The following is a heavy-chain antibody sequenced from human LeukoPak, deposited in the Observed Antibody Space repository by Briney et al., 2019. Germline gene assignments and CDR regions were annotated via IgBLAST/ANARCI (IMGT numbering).Heavy chain of an antibody. CDR1: GGSISSSSYY. D-gene: IGHD2-2*01. Sequence: PSETLSLTCTVSGGSISSSSYYWGWIRQPPGKGLEWIGSIYYSGSTYYNPSLKSRVTISVDTSKNQFSLKLSSVTAADTAVYYCASRGKRSDIVVVPAGGGYDAFDIWGQGTMVTVSS. CDR3: ASRGKRSDIVVVPAGGGYDAFDI. J-gene: IGHJ3*02. CDR2: IYYSGST. V-gene: IGHV4-39*01.